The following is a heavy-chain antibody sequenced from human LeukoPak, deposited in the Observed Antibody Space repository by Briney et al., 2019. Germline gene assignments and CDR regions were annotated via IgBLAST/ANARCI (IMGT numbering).Heavy chain of an antibody. Sequence: SETLSLTCAVYGGSFSGYYWSWIRQPPGKGLEWIGEINHSGSTNYNPSLKSRVTISVDTSKNKFSLKLSSVPAADTAVYYCARGSGIYYYYIDVWGKGTTVTVSS. CDR1: GGSFSGYY. CDR3: ARGSGIYYYYIDV. V-gene: IGHV4-34*01. CDR2: INHSGST. J-gene: IGHJ6*03.